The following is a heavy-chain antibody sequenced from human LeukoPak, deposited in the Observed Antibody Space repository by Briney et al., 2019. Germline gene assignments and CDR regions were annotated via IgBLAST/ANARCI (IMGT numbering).Heavy chain of an antibody. J-gene: IGHJ4*02. CDR1: GGSFSGYY. CDR2: INHSGST. V-gene: IGHV4-34*01. CDR3: ARRSGITMVRGVIITSYYFDY. D-gene: IGHD3-10*01. Sequence: SETLSLTCAVYGGSFSGYYWSWIRQPPGKGLEWIGEINHSGSTNYNPSLKSRVTISVDTSKNQFSLKLSSVTAADTAVYYCARRSGITMVRGVIITSYYFDYWGQGTLVTVSS.